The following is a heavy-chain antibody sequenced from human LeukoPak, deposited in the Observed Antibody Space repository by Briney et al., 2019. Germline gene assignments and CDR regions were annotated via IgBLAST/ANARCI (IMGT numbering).Heavy chain of an antibody. D-gene: IGHD4-17*01. V-gene: IGHV4-59*11. CDR1: GGSIRSHY. Sequence: SETLSPTCTVSGGSIRSHYWSWIRQPPGKGLEWIGYIYNTGTTKYNPSLKRRVNISLDQSKNQFSLNLTSVTAADTAVYYCVRDRATYGGWFDPWGQGTLVTVSS. J-gene: IGHJ5*02. CDR3: VRDRATYGGWFDP. CDR2: IYNTGTT.